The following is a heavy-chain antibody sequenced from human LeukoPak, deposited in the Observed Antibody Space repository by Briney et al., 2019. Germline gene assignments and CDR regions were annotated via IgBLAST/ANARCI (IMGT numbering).Heavy chain of an antibody. CDR2: IYYSGST. J-gene: IGHJ1*01. CDR3: ASGYSDYVWGSYRYNYFQH. Sequence: PSETLSLTCTVSGGSTSSYYWSWIRQPPGKGLEWIAYIYYSGSTNYNPSLKSRVTISIDTSKNQFSLKLSSVTAADTAVYYCASGYSDYVWGSYRYNYFQHWGQGTLVTVSS. V-gene: IGHV4-59*08. CDR1: GGSTSSYY. D-gene: IGHD3-16*02.